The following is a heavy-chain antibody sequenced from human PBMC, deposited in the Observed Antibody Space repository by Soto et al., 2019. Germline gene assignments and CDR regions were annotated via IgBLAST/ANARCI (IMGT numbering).Heavy chain of an antibody. CDR3: ARAVAVPADFDY. D-gene: IGHD6-19*01. CDR2: IVPISGTR. Sequence: SVKVSCKASGGIFSSYTISWVRQAPGQGLEWMGGIVPISGTRNYAKKFQGRVTMTADESTSTSYMQLNNLRSEDSAVYYCARAVAVPADFDYWGQGTLVTVSS. V-gene: IGHV1-69*13. J-gene: IGHJ4*02. CDR1: GGIFSSYT.